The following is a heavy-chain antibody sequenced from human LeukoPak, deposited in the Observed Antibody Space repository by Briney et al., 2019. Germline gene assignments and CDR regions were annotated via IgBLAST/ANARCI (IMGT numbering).Heavy chain of an antibody. V-gene: IGHV1-24*01. CDR3: ARDGGGYSYGDLRFGY. CDR2: FDPEDGET. D-gene: IGHD5-18*01. Sequence: ASVKVSCKVSGYTLTELSMHWVRQAPGKGLEWMGGFDPEDGETIYAQKFQGRVTMTEDTSTDTAYMELSSLRSEDTAVYYCARDGGGYSYGDLRFGYWGQGTLVTVSS. J-gene: IGHJ4*02. CDR1: GYTLTELS.